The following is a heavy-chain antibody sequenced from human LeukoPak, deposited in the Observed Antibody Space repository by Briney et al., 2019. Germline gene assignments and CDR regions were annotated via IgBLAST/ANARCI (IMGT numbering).Heavy chain of an antibody. CDR1: GFTFSSYG. Sequence: PGGSLRLSCAASGFTFSSYGMHWVRQAPGKGLEWVAFIRYDGSNKYYADSVKGRFTISRDNSKNTLYLQMNSLRAEDTAVYYCAKDRPLGYCSSTSCYTGSYFDYWGQGTLVTVSS. CDR2: IRYDGSNK. J-gene: IGHJ4*02. CDR3: AKDRPLGYCSSTSCYTGSYFDY. D-gene: IGHD2-2*02. V-gene: IGHV3-30*02.